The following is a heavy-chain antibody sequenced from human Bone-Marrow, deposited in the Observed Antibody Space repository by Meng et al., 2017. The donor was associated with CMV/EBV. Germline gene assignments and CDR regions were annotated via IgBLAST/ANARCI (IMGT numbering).Heavy chain of an antibody. J-gene: IGHJ6*02. CDR1: GFTFSSYW. Sequence: GESLKISCAVSGFTFSSYWMNWVRQGPGKGLEWVANINEDGSEKNYVDSLKGRFTISRDNAKNSLYLQMNSLRAEDTAVYYCARLYCGSDCSLGYYYYGLDVWGQGTTVNVSS. CDR3: ARLYCGSDCSLGYYYYGLDV. CDR2: INEDGSEK. D-gene: IGHD2-21*01. V-gene: IGHV3-7*01.